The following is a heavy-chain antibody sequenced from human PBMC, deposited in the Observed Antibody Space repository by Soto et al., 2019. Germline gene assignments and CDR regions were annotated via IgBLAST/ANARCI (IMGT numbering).Heavy chain of an antibody. CDR2: IYYSGTT. CDR1: GGSFSGYY. Sequence: SETLSLTCAVYGGSFSGYYWSWVRQSPGKGLEWVGYIYYSGTTSYNPSLQSRVTISVDTSKNQFSLKLSSVTAADTAVYYCARDLGITGTTWYYYYYGTDVWGQGTTVTVSS. J-gene: IGHJ6*02. D-gene: IGHD1-20*01. V-gene: IGHV4-59*12. CDR3: ARDLGITGTTWYYYYYGTDV.